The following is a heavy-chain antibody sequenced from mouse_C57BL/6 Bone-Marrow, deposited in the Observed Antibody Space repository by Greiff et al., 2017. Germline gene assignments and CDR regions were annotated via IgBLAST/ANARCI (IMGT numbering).Heavy chain of an antibody. CDR3: VGLNWDGFAY. CDR2: IYPRSGNT. CDR1: GYTFTSYG. Sequence: VQLQQSGAELARPGASVKLSCKASGYTFTSYGISWVKQRTGQGLEWIGEIYPRSGNTYYNEKFKGKATLTADKSSSTAYMELRSLTSEDSAVYFCVGLNWDGFAYWGQGTLVTVSA. V-gene: IGHV1-81*01. J-gene: IGHJ3*01. D-gene: IGHD4-1*01.